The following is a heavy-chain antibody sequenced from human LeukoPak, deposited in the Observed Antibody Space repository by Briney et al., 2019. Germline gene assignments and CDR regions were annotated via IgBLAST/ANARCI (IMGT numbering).Heavy chain of an antibody. V-gene: IGHV1-18*01. CDR2: ISAYNGNT. CDR3: ARGGLHYYGSGSHY. J-gene: IGHJ4*02. D-gene: IGHD3-10*01. Sequence: ASVKVSCKASGYTFTSYVISWVRQAPGQGLEWMGWISAYNGNTNYAQKLQGRVTMTTDTSMSTAYMELRSLRSDDTAVYYCARGGLHYYGSGSHYWGQGTLVTVSS. CDR1: GYTFTSYV.